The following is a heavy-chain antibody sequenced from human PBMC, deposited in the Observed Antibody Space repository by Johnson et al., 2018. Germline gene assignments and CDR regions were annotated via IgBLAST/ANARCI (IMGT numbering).Heavy chain of an antibody. J-gene: IGHJ4*02. CDR1: GFTFTGSA. D-gene: IGHD5-12*01. CDR2: IRSKTNNYAT. Sequence: VQLLESGGGLVQXGGSLEVSCVASGFTFTGSAFHWVRQASGKGLEWLGRIRSKTNNYATAYAASVKGRFTISRDDSNKTVYLQMSSLKTEDTAVYYCTRPNRKSAYAPRDYWGQGTLVTVSS. CDR3: TRPNRKSAYAPRDY. V-gene: IGHV3-73*02.